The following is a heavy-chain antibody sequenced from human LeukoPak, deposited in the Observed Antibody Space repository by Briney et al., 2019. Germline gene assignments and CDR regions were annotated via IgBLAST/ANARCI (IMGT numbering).Heavy chain of an antibody. CDR3: ARGGESVGIFDF. V-gene: IGHV3-74*01. J-gene: IGHJ4*02. CDR1: GFTFSSSW. Sequence: GGSLRLSCAASGFTFSSSWIHWVRQAPGKGLVWVSRINTDGSTRNYADSGKGRCTIRRDNAKNTLYLQMNSLRAEDTAVYYCARGGESVGIFDFWGQGTLVTVSS. CDR2: INTDGSTR. D-gene: IGHD2-21*01.